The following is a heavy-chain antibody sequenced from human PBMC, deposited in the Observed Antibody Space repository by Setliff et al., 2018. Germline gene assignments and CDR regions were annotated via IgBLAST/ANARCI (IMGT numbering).Heavy chain of an antibody. CDR1: GGSISTTDYY. D-gene: IGHD3-22*01. Sequence: SETLSLTCTVSGGSISTTDYYWGWIRQPPGKGLEWIGCAYYSGNTYYSPSLKSRVTMFVDTSKNQFSLMLYSVTAADTAIYYCARYDSSGYSENYYFDYWGQGTLGTVSS. V-gene: IGHV4-39*07. J-gene: IGHJ4*02. CDR3: ARYDSSGYSENYYFDY. CDR2: AYYSGNT.